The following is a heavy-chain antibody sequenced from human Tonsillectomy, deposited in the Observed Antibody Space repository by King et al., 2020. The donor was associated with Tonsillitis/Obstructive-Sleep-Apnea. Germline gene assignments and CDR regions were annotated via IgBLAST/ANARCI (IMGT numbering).Heavy chain of an antibody. CDR1: GCTFSTYW. J-gene: IGHJ4*02. Sequence: QLVQSGGGLVQPGGSLRLSCAASGCTFSTYWMHWVRQAPGKGRVWVSRMNGEGSSTSHADSVKGRFTISRDNAKNTLYLQMSSLRAEDTAVYYCARALGGYDDSWGLGTLVTVSS. D-gene: IGHD5-12*01. CDR3: ARALGGYDDS. CDR2: MNGEGSST. V-gene: IGHV3-74*02.